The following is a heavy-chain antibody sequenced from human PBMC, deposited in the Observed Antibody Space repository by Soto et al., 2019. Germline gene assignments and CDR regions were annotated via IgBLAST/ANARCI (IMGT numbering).Heavy chain of an antibody. CDR2: IIPIFGTA. Sequence: ASVKVSCKASGGTFSSYAISWVRQAPGQGLEWMGGIIPIFGTANYAQKFQGRVTITADESTSTAYMELSSLRSEDTAVYYCARAGGSISWYDDWFDPWGQGTLVTVSS. D-gene: IGHD6-13*01. V-gene: IGHV1-69*13. CDR3: ARAGGSISWYDDWFDP. CDR1: GGTFSSYA. J-gene: IGHJ5*02.